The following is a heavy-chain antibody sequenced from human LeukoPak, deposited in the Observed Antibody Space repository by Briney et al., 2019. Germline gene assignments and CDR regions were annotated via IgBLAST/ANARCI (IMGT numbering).Heavy chain of an antibody. CDR3: AKDFTPDGIWDIDY. CDR1: GFTFSSYT. J-gene: IGHJ4*02. D-gene: IGHD1-20*01. CDR2: IYGGGSGST. Sequence: QTGGSLRLSCAASGFTFSSYTMSWVRQAPGKGLEWVSGIYGGGSGSTFYAESVKGRFTISRDNSKNTLYLQMNSLRDEDTAIYYCAKDFTPDGIWDIDYWGRGTLITVSS. V-gene: IGHV3-23*01.